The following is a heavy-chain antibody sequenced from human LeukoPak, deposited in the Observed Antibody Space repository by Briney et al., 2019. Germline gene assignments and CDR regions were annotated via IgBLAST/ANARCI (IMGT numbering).Heavy chain of an antibody. D-gene: IGHD1-26*01. CDR3: AKDVVMGPTNHGLDY. V-gene: IGHV3-30*18. Sequence: PGGSLRLSCAASGFTFSSYGMHWVRQAPGKGQEWVAVMSYDSSNRFYGYSVNGRFTISRDNSKNMLYLQMNSLIPEDTAVYYCAKDVVMGPTNHGLDYWGQGTLVTVSS. CDR2: MSYDSSNR. CDR1: GFTFSSYG. J-gene: IGHJ4*02.